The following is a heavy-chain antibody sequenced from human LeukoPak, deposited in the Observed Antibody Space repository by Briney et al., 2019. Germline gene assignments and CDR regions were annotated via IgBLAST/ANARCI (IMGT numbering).Heavy chain of an antibody. CDR2: INSDGSST. D-gene: IGHD1-14*01. Sequence: PGGSLRLSCVVSGFTFSSYWMHWVRQAPGKGLVWVSRINSDGSSTSYADSVKGRFTISRDNAKNTLYLQMNSLRAEDTAVYYCARGTAGTDVNYYYGMDVWGQGTTVTVSS. V-gene: IGHV3-74*01. J-gene: IGHJ6*02. CDR1: GFTFSSYW. CDR3: ARGTAGTDVNYYYGMDV.